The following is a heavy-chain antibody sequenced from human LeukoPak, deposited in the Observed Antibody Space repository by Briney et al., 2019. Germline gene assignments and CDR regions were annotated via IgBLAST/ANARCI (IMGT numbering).Heavy chain of an antibody. Sequence: TSETLSLTCTVSGGSILSTSYHWGWIRHPPGKGLEWIRRISYSGSNYYSPSLKSRVAMSEDTSKNHFSLKLNAVTAAEPAGYYCARPTSPGTTLYFDLWGRGSPVTV. CDR3: ARPTSPGTTLYFDL. V-gene: IGHV4-39*02. CDR1: GGSILSTSYH. D-gene: IGHD1-7*01. CDR2: ISYSGSN. J-gene: IGHJ2*01.